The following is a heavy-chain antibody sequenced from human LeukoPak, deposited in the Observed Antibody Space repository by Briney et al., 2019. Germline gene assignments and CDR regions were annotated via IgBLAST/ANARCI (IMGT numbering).Heavy chain of an antibody. D-gene: IGHD1-26*01. CDR3: AKGLSGSYPFHFDY. CDR1: GFTFSSYS. CDR2: ISSSSSYI. Sequence: VGSLRLSYAASGFTFSSYSVNWVRQAPGKGLEWVSSISSSSSYIYYADSVKGRFTISRDNSKNTLYLQMNSLRAEDTAVYYCAKGLSGSYPFHFDYWGQGTLVTVSS. V-gene: IGHV3-21*04. J-gene: IGHJ4*02.